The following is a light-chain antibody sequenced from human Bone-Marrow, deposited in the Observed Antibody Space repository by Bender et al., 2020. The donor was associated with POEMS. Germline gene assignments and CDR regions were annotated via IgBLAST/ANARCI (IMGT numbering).Light chain of an antibody. J-gene: IGLJ2*01. CDR2: QDT. CDR1: DLGDKY. CDR3: QAWDTYSVI. V-gene: IGLV3-1*01. Sequence: SYEVTRPLSVSVSPGQTASITCSGDDLGDKYVAWYQQKPGQSPVLVIYQDTKRPSGIPERFSGSNSGNTATLTISGTQAMDEADYYCQAWDTYSVIFGGGTKLTVL.